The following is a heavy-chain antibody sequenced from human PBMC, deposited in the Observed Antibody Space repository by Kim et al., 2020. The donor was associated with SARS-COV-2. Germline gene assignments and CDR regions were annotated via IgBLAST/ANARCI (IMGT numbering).Heavy chain of an antibody. J-gene: IGHJ6*02. Sequence: GGSLRLSCAVSRFTFNNYWINWVRHAPGKGLVWVSRISSDGSITNYADSVKGRFTMSRDNAENTLYLHMNSLRAEDTAVYYCARGSFRDGFDVGGQGTTVTVSS. CDR1: RFTFNNYW. V-gene: IGHV3-74*01. CDR2: ISSDGSIT. CDR3: ARGSFRDGFDV.